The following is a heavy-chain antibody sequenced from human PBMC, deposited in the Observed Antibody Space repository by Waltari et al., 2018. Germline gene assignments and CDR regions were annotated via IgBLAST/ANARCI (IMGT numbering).Heavy chain of an antibody. J-gene: IGHJ4*02. V-gene: IGHV1-18*04. D-gene: IGHD4-17*01. CDR1: GYTFTRYG. CDR2: VRPHNGDT. Sequence: QVQLVQSGAEVEKPGASVKVSCKAIGYTFTRYGISWVRQAPGQGLEWMGWVRPHNGDTDYAQKFQGRGTMATDTFMNTAYMELRSLRPDDTAVYYCARGAPYGDYLPCDYWGQGTLVTVSS. CDR3: ARGAPYGDYLPCDY.